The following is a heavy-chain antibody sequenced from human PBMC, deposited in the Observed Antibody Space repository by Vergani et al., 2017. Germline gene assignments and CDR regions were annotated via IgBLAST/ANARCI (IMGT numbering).Heavy chain of an antibody. CDR3: AKDGRENSDYGYFDY. CDR1: GFSFNTYC. V-gene: IGHV3-30*02. D-gene: IGHD4-17*01. J-gene: IGHJ4*02. Sequence: QVQLVETGGGVVQPGGSLRLYCATSGFSFNTYCAHWVLQSPGKGLEWVAFIGYDGRIKYNVDSVKGRFTISRDNSKKTLSLQMRSLRADETAVYYCAKDGRENSDYGYFDYWGQGTLVTVSS. CDR2: IGYDGRIK.